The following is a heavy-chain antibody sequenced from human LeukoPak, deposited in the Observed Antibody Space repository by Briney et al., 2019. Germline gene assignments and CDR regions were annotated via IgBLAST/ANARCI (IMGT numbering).Heavy chain of an antibody. J-gene: IGHJ1*01. D-gene: IGHD2-8*01. CDR2: MSPNSGDT. Sequence: ASVKVSCKASGYTFTSYDFNWVRQATGQRPEWMGWMSPNSGDTGYAQKFQDRVTMTRNTSISTAYMELSSLRSDDTAVYYCASCHCTNGVCYGECEYFQHWGQGTLVTVSS. V-gene: IGHV1-8*01. CDR1: GYTFTSYD. CDR3: ASCHCTNGVCYGECEYFQH.